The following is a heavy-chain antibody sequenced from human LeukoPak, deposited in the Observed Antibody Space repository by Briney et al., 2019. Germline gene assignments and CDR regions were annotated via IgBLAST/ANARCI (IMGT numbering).Heavy chain of an antibody. CDR3: ARTAMDPAMVTNFFDL. V-gene: IGHV1-46*01. D-gene: IGHD5-18*01. CDR1: GYTFTDYY. CDR2: IHPSGGGT. Sequence: ASVKISCKASGYTFTDYYMYWVRQAPGQGPECMGVIHPSGGGTTYAQKFQGRVTLTKDTATSTVYIELSSLRSDDTAVYYCARTAMDPAMVTNFFDLWGQGTLLIVSA. J-gene: IGHJ4*02.